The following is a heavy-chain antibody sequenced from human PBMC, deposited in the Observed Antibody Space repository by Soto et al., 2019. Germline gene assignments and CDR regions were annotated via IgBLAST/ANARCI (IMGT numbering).Heavy chain of an antibody. V-gene: IGHV3-11*01. Sequence: QVQLVESGGGLVKPGGSLRLSCAASGFSFGDYYMSWIRQAPGRGLEWSSYISGTGRTIDYANSVKGRFTISRDNADKSLYLQMNSLGAEDTAIYYCARAPSAHDSFDLWGQGTLVTVSS. D-gene: IGHD5-12*01. J-gene: IGHJ5*02. CDR2: ISGTGRTI. CDR3: ARAPSAHDSFDL. CDR1: GFSFGDYY.